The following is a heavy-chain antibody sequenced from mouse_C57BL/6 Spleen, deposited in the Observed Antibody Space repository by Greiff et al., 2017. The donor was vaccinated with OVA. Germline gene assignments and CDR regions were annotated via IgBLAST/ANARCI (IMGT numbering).Heavy chain of an antibody. J-gene: IGHJ3*01. CDR1: GFSLTSYG. Sequence: VQLQESGPGLVAPSQSLSITCTVSGFSLTSYGVSWVRQPPGKGLEWLGVIWGDGSTNYHSALISRLSISKDNSKCQVVLKLNSLQTDDTATYYCAKHDYYEGFEPLAWFAYWGQGTLVTVSA. CDR3: AKHDYYEGFEPLAWFAY. V-gene: IGHV2-3*01. CDR2: IWGDGST. D-gene: IGHD1-1*01.